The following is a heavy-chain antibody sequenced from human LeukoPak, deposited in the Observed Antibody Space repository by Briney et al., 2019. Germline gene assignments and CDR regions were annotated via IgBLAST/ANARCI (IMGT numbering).Heavy chain of an antibody. CDR3: AKARGSGFQRGDAFDV. CDR2: ISYDGKDK. V-gene: IGHV3-30*02. CDR1: GFTFNDFG. J-gene: IGHJ3*01. Sequence: SGGSLRLSCATSGFTFNDFGMNWVRQAPGKGLQWLAFISYDGKDKYYSDSVKGRITVSRDNSKSTLYVQMDSLRTEDTAVYYCAKARGSGFQRGDAFDVWGQGARVTVSS. D-gene: IGHD6-19*01.